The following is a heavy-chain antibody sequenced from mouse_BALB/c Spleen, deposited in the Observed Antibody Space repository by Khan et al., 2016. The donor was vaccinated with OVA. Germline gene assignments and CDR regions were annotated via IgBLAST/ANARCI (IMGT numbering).Heavy chain of an antibody. CDR1: GYTFTSYV. Sequence: EVQLQQSGPELVKPGASVKMSCKASGYTFTSYVMHWVKQKPGLGLEWIGYIYPFNDDTKYNEKFKGKATLTSDRSSSTAYMELSSLTSEESAVYYCSPVGTDYVSFAYWGQGTLVTVSA. V-gene: IGHV1S136*01. CDR2: IYPFNDDT. J-gene: IGHJ3*01. CDR3: SPVGTDYVSFAY. D-gene: IGHD2-13*01.